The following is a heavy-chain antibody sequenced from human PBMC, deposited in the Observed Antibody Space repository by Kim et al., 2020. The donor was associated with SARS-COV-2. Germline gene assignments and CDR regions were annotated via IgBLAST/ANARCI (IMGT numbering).Heavy chain of an antibody. CDR1: GFTFSSYW. Sequence: GGSLRLSCAASGFTFSSYWMHWVRQAPGKGLVWVSRINSDGSSTSYADSVKGRFTISRDNAKNTLYLQMNSLRAEDTAVYYCARGDYVWFGTGWFDPWGQGTLVTVSS. D-gene: IGHD3-16*01. CDR3: ARGDYVWFGTGWFDP. J-gene: IGHJ5*02. V-gene: IGHV3-74*01. CDR2: INSDGSST.